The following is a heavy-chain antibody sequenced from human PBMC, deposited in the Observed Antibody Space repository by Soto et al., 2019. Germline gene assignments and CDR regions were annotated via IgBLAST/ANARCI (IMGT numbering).Heavy chain of an antibody. Sequence: GESLKISCKGSGYSFTSYWISWVRQMPGKGLEWMGRIDPSDSYTNYSPSFQGHVTISADKSISTAYLQWSSLKASDTAMYYCASSPFLTIFGVPDYNGMDVWGQGTTVTVSS. V-gene: IGHV5-10-1*01. J-gene: IGHJ6*02. CDR3: ASSPFLTIFGVPDYNGMDV. D-gene: IGHD3-3*01. CDR1: GYSFTSYW. CDR2: IDPSDSYT.